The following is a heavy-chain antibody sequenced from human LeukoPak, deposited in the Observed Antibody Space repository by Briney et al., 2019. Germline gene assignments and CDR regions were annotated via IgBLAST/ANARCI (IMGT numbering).Heavy chain of an antibody. V-gene: IGHV1-69*04. CDR1: GGTFSSYA. J-gene: IGHJ4*02. Sequence: ASVKVSCKASGGTFSSYAISWVRQAPGQGLEWMGRIIPILGIANYAQKFQGRVTITADKSTSTAYMELSSLRSEDTAVYYCARDVYSSGWYQDYWGQGTLGTVSS. D-gene: IGHD6-19*01. CDR2: IIPILGIA. CDR3: ARDVYSSGWYQDY.